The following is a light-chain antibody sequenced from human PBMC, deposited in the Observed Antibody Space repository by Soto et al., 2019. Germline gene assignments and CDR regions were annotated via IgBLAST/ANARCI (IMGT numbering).Light chain of an antibody. CDR3: QQRRNWPPT. J-gene: IGKJ2*01. CDR1: QSVNSY. Sequence: EIVLTQSPATLSLSPGERATLSCRASQSVNSYLAWYQQKPGQAPRLLIYDASNRATGIPARFSGSGSGTDFTLTISSLEPEDFAVYYCQQRRNWPPTFGQGTKLEIK. CDR2: DAS. V-gene: IGKV3-11*01.